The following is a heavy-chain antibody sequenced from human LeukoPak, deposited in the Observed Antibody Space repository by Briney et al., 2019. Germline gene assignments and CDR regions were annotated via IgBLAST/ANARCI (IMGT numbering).Heavy chain of an antibody. D-gene: IGHD3-10*01. CDR1: GGTFSSYA. CDR3: ASQMYYYGSGSYYGVYGMDV. CDR2: IIPILGIA. Sequence: GASVKVSCKASGGTFSSYAISWVRQAPGQGLEWMGRIIPILGIANYARKFLGRVTITADKSTSTAYMELSSLRSEDTAVYYCASQMYYYGSGSYYGVYGMDVWGQGTTVTVSS. V-gene: IGHV1-69*04. J-gene: IGHJ6*02.